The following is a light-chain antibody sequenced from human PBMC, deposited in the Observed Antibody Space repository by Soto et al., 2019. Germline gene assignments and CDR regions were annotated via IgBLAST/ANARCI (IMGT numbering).Light chain of an antibody. Sequence: EIVMTQSPATLSVSPGERATLSCGASQSVSTNLAWYQQKPGQAPRLLIYGASTRATGISARFSGSGSGTEFTLTISSLQSEDFAVYYCQQYNFWPPGTFGQGTKVDSK. J-gene: IGKJ1*01. CDR1: QSVSTN. CDR2: GAS. V-gene: IGKV3-15*01. CDR3: QQYNFWPPGT.